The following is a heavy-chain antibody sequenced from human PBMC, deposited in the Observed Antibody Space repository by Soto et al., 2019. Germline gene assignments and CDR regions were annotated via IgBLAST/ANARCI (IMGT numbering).Heavy chain of an antibody. CDR2: ISGSGGST. V-gene: IGHV3-23*01. D-gene: IGHD3-9*01. Sequence: EVQLLESGGGWVQPGGSLRLSCAASGFTFSSYAMSWVRQAPGKGLEWVSAISGSGGSTYYADSVKGRFTISRDNSKNTLYLQMNSLRAEDTAVYYCAKLIDWFQYYFDYWGQGTLVTVSS. CDR3: AKLIDWFQYYFDY. J-gene: IGHJ4*02. CDR1: GFTFSSYA.